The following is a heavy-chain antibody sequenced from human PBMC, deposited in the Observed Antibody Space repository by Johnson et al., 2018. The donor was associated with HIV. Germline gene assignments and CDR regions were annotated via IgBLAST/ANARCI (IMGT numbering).Heavy chain of an antibody. Sequence: QEQLVESGGGVAQPGGSLRLSCVASGFTFSSYGMHWVRQAPGKGLEWVAFIRNDGSKKYYADSVKGRFTISRDNAKNTLYLQMNSLRAEYTAVYYCAKDRNYDSLSIWGQGTVVTVSS. D-gene: IGHD3-9*01. CDR2: IRNDGSKK. J-gene: IGHJ3*02. V-gene: IGHV3-30*02. CDR1: GFTFSSYG. CDR3: AKDRNYDSLSI.